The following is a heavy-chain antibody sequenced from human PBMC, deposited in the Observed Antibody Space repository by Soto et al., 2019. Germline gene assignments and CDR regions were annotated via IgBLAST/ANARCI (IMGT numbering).Heavy chain of an antibody. V-gene: IGHV3-66*04. Sequence: GGSLRLSCTVSGFTVSNSFLSWVRQAPGKGLEWASAIFGGGDTYYSDSVKGRFTISRDNSRNTLYLQMTSLRAEDTAVYYCARHSIQAGLFDSWGQGTLVTVSS. CDR1: GFTVSNSF. D-gene: IGHD2-2*02. J-gene: IGHJ4*02. CDR3: ARHSIQAGLFDS. CDR2: IFGGGDT.